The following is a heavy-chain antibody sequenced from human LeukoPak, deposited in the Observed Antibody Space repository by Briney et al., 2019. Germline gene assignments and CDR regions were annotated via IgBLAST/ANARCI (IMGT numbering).Heavy chain of an antibody. Sequence: KPSQTLSLTCAISGDIVSSNSAAWNWLRQSPSRGLEWLGRTYYRSKWYNDYAVSVKSRITINPDTSKNQFSLQLNSVTPEDTAVYYCARDRYCSSTSCYNYFDYWGQGTLVTVSS. J-gene: IGHJ4*02. CDR3: ARDRYCSSTSCYNYFDY. CDR2: TYYRSKWYN. CDR1: GDIVSSNSAA. V-gene: IGHV6-1*01. D-gene: IGHD2-2*02.